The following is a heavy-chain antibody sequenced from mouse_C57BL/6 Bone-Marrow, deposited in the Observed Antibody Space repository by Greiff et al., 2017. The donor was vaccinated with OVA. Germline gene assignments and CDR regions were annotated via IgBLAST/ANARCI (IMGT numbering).Heavy chain of an antibody. Sequence: QVQLQQSGAELVRPGTSVKLSCKASGYAFTNYLIEWVKQRPGQGLEWIGVINPGSGGTNYNEKFKGKATLTADKSSSTAYMQLSSLTSEDSAVYFCARRRWLAMDYWGQGTSVTVSS. J-gene: IGHJ4*01. D-gene: IGHD2-3*01. CDR3: ARRRWLAMDY. CDR2: INPGSGGT. CDR1: GYAFTNYL. V-gene: IGHV1-54*01.